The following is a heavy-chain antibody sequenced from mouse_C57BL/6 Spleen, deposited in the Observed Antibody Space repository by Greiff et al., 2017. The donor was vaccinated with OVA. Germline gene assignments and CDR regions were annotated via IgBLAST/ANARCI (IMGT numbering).Heavy chain of an antibody. CDR3: ARKGSSWGWFAY. J-gene: IGHJ3*01. V-gene: IGHV5-4*01. D-gene: IGHD1-1*01. CDR2: ISDGGSYT. Sequence: EVQLQESGGGLVKPGGSLKLSCAASGFTFSSYAMSWVRQTPEKRLEWVATISDGGSYTYYPDNVKGRFTISRDNAKNNLYLQMSHLKSEDTAMYYCARKGSSWGWFAYWGQGTLVTVSA. CDR1: GFTFSSYA.